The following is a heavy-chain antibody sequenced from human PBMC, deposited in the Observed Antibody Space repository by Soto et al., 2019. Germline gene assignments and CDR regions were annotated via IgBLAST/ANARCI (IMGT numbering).Heavy chain of an antibody. CDR3: ARRGTPYNWFDP. CDR2: ISSGGGTI. V-gene: IGHV3-48*03. J-gene: IGHJ5*02. CDR1: GFIFSAFE. Sequence: GGSLRLSCAGSGFIFSAFEMNWFRQAPGKGLEWISYISSGGGTIRYADAVKGRFTISRDNAKNALYLQINSLKSEDTAIYHCARRGTPYNWFDPWGQGTLVTVSS. D-gene: IGHD3-16*01.